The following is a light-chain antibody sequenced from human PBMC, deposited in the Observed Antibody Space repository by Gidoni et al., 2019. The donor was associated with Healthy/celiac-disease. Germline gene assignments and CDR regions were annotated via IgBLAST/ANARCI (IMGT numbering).Light chain of an antibody. CDR3: QQYYSYPRA. CDR2: AAS. Sequence: AIRMTQSPSSFSASTGDSVTITCRSSQGISSYLAWYQQKPGKAPKLLISAASTLQSGVPSRFSGSGSGTDFTLTISFLQSEDFATYYWQQYYSYPRAFGPGTKVDIK. CDR1: QGISSY. V-gene: IGKV1-8*01. J-gene: IGKJ3*01.